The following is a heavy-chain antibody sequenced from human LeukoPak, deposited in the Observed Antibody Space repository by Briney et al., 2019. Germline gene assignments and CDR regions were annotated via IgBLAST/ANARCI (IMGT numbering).Heavy chain of an antibody. D-gene: IGHD6-19*01. CDR1: GFTFSSYA. CDR2: ISGSGGST. V-gene: IGHV3-23*01. Sequence: GGSLRLSCAASGFTFSSYAMSWVRQAPGKGLEWVSAISGSGGSTYYADSVKGRFTISRDNSKNTLHLQMNSLRAEDTAVYYCAKGDSSGWQYYYYGMDVWGQGTTVTVSS. CDR3: AKGDSSGWQYYYYGMDV. J-gene: IGHJ6*02.